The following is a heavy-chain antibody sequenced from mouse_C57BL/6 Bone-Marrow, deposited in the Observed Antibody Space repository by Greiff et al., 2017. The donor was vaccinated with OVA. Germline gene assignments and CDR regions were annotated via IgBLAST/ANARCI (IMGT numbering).Heavy chain of an antibody. CDR3: ARPFTTVVAYYFDY. CDR2: IYPRSGNT. Sequence: VHLVESGAELARPGASVKLSCKASGYTFTSYGISWVKQRTGQGLEWIGEIYPRSGNTYYNEKFKGKATLTADKSSSTAYMELRSLTSEDSAVYFCARPFTTVVAYYFDYWGQGTTLTVSS. J-gene: IGHJ2*01. V-gene: IGHV1-81*01. D-gene: IGHD1-1*01. CDR1: GYTFTSYG.